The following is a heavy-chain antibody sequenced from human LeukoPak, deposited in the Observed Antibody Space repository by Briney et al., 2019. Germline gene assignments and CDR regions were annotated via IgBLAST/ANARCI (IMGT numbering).Heavy chain of an antibody. J-gene: IGHJ5*02. CDR2: IYYSGST. D-gene: IGHD2-2*01. CDR3: ARVNYCSSTSCYGPRYNWFDP. V-gene: IGHV4-59*01. Sequence: SETLSLTCTVSGGSISNYYWSWIRQPPGKGLEWIGYIYYSGSTNYNPSLKSRVTISVDTSKNQFSLKLSSVAAADTAVYYCARVNYCSSTSCYGPRYNWFDPWGQGTLVTVSS. CDR1: GGSISNYY.